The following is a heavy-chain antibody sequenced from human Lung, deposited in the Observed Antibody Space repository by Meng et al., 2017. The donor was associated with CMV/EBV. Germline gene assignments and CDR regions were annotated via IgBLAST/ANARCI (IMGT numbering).Heavy chain of an antibody. CDR2: TYYRSKWYN. V-gene: IGHV6-1*01. CDR3: ARGYSHRFDY. Sequence: CALYGDSVSSNSVACNWIRQSPSRGLEWLGRTYYRSKWYNDYAVSVKSRITIHPDTSKNQFSLQLKSVTPEDTAVYYCARGYSHRFDYWGQGTLVTVSS. J-gene: IGHJ4*02. CDR1: GDSVSSNSVA. D-gene: IGHD1-1*01.